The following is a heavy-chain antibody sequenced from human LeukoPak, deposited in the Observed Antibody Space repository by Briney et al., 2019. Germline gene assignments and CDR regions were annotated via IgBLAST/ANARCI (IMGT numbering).Heavy chain of an antibody. CDR2: IYTSGST. D-gene: IGHD6-13*01. V-gene: IGHV4-4*07. CDR3: ARSYSSRWYGYGMDV. CDR1: GGSITSYY. J-gene: IGHJ6*02. Sequence: NPSETLSLTCTVSGGSITSYYWSWIRQPAGKGLEWIGRIYTSGSTNYNPSLKSRVTMSVDTSKNQFSLKLSSVTAADTAVYYCARSYSSRWYGYGMDVWGQGTTVTVSS.